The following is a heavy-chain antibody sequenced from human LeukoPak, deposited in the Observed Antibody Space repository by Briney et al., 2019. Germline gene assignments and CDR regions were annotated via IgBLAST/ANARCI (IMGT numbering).Heavy chain of an antibody. CDR3: AKDHGYSSGFLDY. V-gene: IGHV4-34*01. CDR2: IYYSGST. CDR1: GGSFSGYY. J-gene: IGHJ4*02. D-gene: IGHD6-19*01. Sequence: SETLSLTCAVYGGSFSGYYWNWIRQPPGKGLEWIGSIYYSGSTYYNPSLKSRVTISVDTSKNQFSLKLSSVTAADTAVYYCAKDHGYSSGFLDYWGQGTLVTVSS.